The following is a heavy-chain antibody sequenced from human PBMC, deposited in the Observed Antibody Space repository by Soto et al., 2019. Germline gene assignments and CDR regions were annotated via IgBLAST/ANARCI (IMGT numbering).Heavy chain of an antibody. Sequence: SVKVSCKASGGTFSSYAISWVRQAPGQGLEWMGGIIPIFGTANYAQKFQGRVTITADESTSTAYMELSSLRSEDTAVYYCAREVSGSYYFDYWGQGTLVTVSS. CDR3: AREVSGSYYFDY. CDR2: IIPIFGTA. V-gene: IGHV1-69*13. CDR1: GGTFSSYA. J-gene: IGHJ4*02.